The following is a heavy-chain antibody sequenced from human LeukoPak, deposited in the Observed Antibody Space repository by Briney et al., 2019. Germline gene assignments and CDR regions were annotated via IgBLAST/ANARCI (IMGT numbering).Heavy chain of an antibody. J-gene: IGHJ4*02. D-gene: IGHD4-17*01. Sequence: GGSLRLSCAASGFTFSSYWMSWVRQAPGKGLEWVANIKEDGSEKHYVDSVKGRFTISRDNAKNSLFLEMNTLRPEDSALYYCTKGKYYGDKLFDFWGQGTLVTVSS. CDR2: IKEDGSEK. V-gene: IGHV3-7*03. CDR1: GFTFSSYW. CDR3: TKGKYYGDKLFDF.